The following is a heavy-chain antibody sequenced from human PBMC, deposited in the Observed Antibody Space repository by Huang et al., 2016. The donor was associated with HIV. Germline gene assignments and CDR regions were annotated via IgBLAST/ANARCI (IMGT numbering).Heavy chain of an antibody. V-gene: IGHV4-34*01. CDR3: ARQWVLLDYLMGMDV. D-gene: IGHD3-3*01. CDR1: GASFTGNY. CDR2: INDMGAT. Sequence: QVHLQQWGAGLLKPSETLTLTCAVSGASFTGNYWTWIRRTPGKGLEWIGEINDMGATIYNPSLESRVTISRDRSKKQFSLRLSSMTAADTAVYYCARQWVLLDYLMGMDVWGQGTTVIVSS. J-gene: IGHJ6*02.